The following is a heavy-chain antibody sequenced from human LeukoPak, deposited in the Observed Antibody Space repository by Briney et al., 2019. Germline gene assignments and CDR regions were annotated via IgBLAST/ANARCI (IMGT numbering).Heavy chain of an antibody. J-gene: IGHJ4*02. CDR3: ARAPPSAKGLYDY. CDR1: GFTFSSYA. Sequence: GRSLRLSCAASGFTFSSYAMHWVRQSPGKGLEGVAVISYDGSNKYYADSVKGRFTISRDNSKNTLYLQMNSLRAEDTAVYYCARAPPSAKGLYDYWGQGTLVTVSS. D-gene: IGHD2-15*01. V-gene: IGHV3-30-3*01. CDR2: ISYDGSNK.